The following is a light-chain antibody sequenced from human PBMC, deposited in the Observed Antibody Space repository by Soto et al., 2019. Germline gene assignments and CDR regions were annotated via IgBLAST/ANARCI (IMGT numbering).Light chain of an antibody. CDR3: QQYNTYSTT. V-gene: IGKV1-5*03. CDR1: QSISSW. J-gene: IGKJ1*01. Sequence: DIHMTQSPFTLSSSVGDRVTITFPASQSISSWLAWYQQKPVKAPKLLIYKASSLESGVPSRFSGSGSGTEFTLTISSLQPDDFATYYCQQYNTYSTTFGQGTKV. CDR2: KAS.